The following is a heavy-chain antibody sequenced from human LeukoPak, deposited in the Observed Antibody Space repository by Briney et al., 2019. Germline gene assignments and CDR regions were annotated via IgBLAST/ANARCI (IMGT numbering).Heavy chain of an antibody. J-gene: IGHJ5*02. Sequence: NPSETLSLTCTVSGFSISGYYWSWIRQPPGKGLEWIGYIYYSGSTNYNPSLKSRVTISVDTSKNQFSLKLTSVTAAHTAVYYCATSYGSGSYSWFDPWGQGTLVTVSS. V-gene: IGHV4-59*01. CDR2: IYYSGST. CDR1: GFSISGYY. D-gene: IGHD3-10*01. CDR3: ATSYGSGSYSWFDP.